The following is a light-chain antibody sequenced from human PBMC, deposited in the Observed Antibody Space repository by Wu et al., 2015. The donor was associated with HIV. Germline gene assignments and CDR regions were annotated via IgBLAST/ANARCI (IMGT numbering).Light chain of an antibody. J-gene: IGKJ2*01. CDR2: GAS. Sequence: DIVLTQSPATLSLSPGKRATLSCRASQSVSSRYLAWYHQRPGQAPRLLIYGASSRATGIPDRFSGSGSGTDFTLTISRLEPEDFAVYYCQQYGGSPPLYTFGQGTKLEIK. CDR3: QQYGGSPPLYT. V-gene: IGKV3-20*01. CDR1: QSVSSRY.